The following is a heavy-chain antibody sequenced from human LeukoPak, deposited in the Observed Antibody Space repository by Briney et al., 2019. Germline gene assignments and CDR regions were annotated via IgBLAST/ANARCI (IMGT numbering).Heavy chain of an antibody. CDR3: AAASNYYDRSNYYSYAMDV. Sequence: SVKVSCKASGFTFTTSAVQWVRQARGQRLEWIGWIVVGSGNTNYAQKFQERVTITRDMSTSTVYMDLSSQRSEDTAVYYCAAASNYYDRSNYYSYAMDVWGHGTTVTVSS. V-gene: IGHV1-58*01. CDR2: IVVGSGNT. J-gene: IGHJ6*02. CDR1: GFTFTTSA. D-gene: IGHD3-22*01.